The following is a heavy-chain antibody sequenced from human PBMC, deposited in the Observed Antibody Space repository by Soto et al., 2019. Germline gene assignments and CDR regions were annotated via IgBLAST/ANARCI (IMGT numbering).Heavy chain of an antibody. D-gene: IGHD4-17*01. Sequence: GGALRVSCIASGFSCNHYAMSWVRQAPGKGLEWVSAVSGRGGSTKYADSVKGRFIISRDNSNSTLYLQMDSLRGEDTAVYYCAKDSTVTTSLYFYYYGFDVWGQGTTVTVSS. CDR3: AKDSTVTTSLYFYYYGFDV. CDR1: GFSCNHYA. J-gene: IGHJ6*02. V-gene: IGHV3-23*01. CDR2: VSGRGGST.